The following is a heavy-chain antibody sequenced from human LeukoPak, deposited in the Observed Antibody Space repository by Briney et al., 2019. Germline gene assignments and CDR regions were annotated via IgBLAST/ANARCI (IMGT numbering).Heavy chain of an antibody. CDR1: GGSVSSGSYY. CDR2: IYYSGST. CDR3: AGALMVRGVLTYYYFDY. D-gene: IGHD3-10*01. J-gene: IGHJ4*02. Sequence: SETLSLTCTVSGGSVSSGSYYWSWIRQPPGKGLEWIGYIYYSGSTNYNPSLKSRVTISVDTSKNQFSLKLSSVTAADTAVYYCAGALMVRGVLTYYYFDYWGQGTLVTVSS. V-gene: IGHV4-61*01.